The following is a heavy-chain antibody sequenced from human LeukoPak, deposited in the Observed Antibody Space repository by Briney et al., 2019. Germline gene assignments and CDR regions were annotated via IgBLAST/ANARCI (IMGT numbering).Heavy chain of an antibody. J-gene: IGHJ4*02. V-gene: IGHV3-30*02. CDR1: GFTFSSSW. Sequence: GGSLRLSCAASGFTFSSSWMSWVRQAPGKGLDWVAFVRYDGNNPYYSASVKGRFTISRDNSKNTVLLQMNNLRLEDAAVYYCARGSRYGDYPYYCDFWGQGTLVTVSS. D-gene: IGHD4-17*01. CDR2: VRYDGNNP. CDR3: ARGSRYGDYPYYCDF.